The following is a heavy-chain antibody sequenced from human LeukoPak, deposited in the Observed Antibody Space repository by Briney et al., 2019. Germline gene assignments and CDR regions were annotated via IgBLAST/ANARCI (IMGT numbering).Heavy chain of an antibody. CDR1: GYTFTSYD. CDR2: MNPNSGNT. CDR3: ARGARRAAPARRLSYYFDY. Sequence: GASVKVSCKASGYTFTSYDINWVRQATGQGLEWMEWMNPNSGNTGYAQKFQGRVTITRNTSISTAYMELSSLRSEDTAVYYCARGARRAAPARRLSYYFDYWGQGTLVTVSS. V-gene: IGHV1-8*03. D-gene: IGHD6-6*01. J-gene: IGHJ4*02.